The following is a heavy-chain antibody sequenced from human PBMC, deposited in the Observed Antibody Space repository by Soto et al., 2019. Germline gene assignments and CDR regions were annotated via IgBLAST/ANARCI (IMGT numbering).Heavy chain of an antibody. V-gene: IGHV1-46*01. CDR1: GYTFTTYY. CDR2: ISPDGGPT. J-gene: IGHJ4*02. Sequence: GASVKVSCKASGYTFTTYYMHWVRQAPGQGLEWMGIISPDGGPTSYAQKFQGRVTMTRDTSTSTVYMELSSLRSEDTAVYYCATRDPGHYWGQGTLVTVSS. CDR3: ATRDPGHY.